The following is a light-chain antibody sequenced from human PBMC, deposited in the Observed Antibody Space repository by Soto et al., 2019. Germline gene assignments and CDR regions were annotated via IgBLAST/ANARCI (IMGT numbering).Light chain of an antibody. CDR3: QQYGNSPYT. J-gene: IGKJ2*01. Sequence: EIVLTQSPATLSLSPGERATLSCGASTSVSSSYLAWYQQKPGLAPRLLIYDASSRATGSPDRFSGSGSGTDCTLTISRLETEDFAVYYGQQYGNSPYTFGHGTKLESK. V-gene: IGKV3D-20*01. CDR2: DAS. CDR1: TSVSSSY.